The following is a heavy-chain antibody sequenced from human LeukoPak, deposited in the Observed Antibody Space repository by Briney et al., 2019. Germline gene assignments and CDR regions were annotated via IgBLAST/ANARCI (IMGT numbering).Heavy chain of an antibody. CDR1: GGSFSGYY. V-gene: IGHV4-34*01. CDR3: ARGRRGYDWRYFDY. CDR2: IYHSGST. Sequence: SETLSLTCAVYGGSFSGYYWSWIRQPPGKGLEWIGEIYHSGSTNYNPSLKSRVTISVDTSKNQFSLKLSSVTAADTAVYYCARGRRGYDWRYFDYWGQGTLVTVSS. D-gene: IGHD5-12*01. J-gene: IGHJ4*02.